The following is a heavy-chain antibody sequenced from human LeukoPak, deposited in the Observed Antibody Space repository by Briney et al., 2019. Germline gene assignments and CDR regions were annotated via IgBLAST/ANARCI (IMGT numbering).Heavy chain of an antibody. D-gene: IGHD3-3*01. Sequence: SETLSLTCAVYGGSFSGYHWSWLRQPPGKGLEWIGNINHSGSTNYNPSLKSRVTISVNTSNNNFFLMLSSFTAADTAVYYCARGRYYDFWSGYYHYYYYYMDVGGKGTTVTVS. CDR3: ARGRYYDFWSGYYHYYYYYMDV. V-gene: IGHV4-34*01. J-gene: IGHJ6*03. CDR1: GGSFSGYH. CDR2: INHSGST.